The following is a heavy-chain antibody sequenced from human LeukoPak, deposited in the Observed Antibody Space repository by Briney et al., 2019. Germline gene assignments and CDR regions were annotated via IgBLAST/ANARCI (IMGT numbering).Heavy chain of an antibody. CDR1: GDSISTYY. J-gene: IGHJ4*02. V-gene: IGHV4-59*12. Sequence: SETLSLTCIVSGDSISTYYWSWIRQPPGEGLEWIGYIYYSGSTYYNPSLKSRVTISVDTSKNQFSLKLSSVTAADTAVYYCARDGHCSGGSCYPDYWGQGTLVTVSS. CDR2: IYYSGST. CDR3: ARDGHCSGGSCYPDY. D-gene: IGHD2-15*01.